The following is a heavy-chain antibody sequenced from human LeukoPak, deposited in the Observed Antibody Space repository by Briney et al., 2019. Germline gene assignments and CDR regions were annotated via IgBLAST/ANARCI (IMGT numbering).Heavy chain of an antibody. Sequence: PSETLSLTCTVSGGSISSSTYFWGWIRQPPGKGLEWIGSIYYSGTTHYNPSLKSRVTISVDTSKNQFSLRLSSVTAADTAVYYCARQIQLWLRYFDYWGPGTLVTVSS. CDR3: ARQIQLWLRYFDY. J-gene: IGHJ4*02. D-gene: IGHD5-18*01. CDR2: IYYSGTT. V-gene: IGHV4-39*01. CDR1: GGSISSSTYF.